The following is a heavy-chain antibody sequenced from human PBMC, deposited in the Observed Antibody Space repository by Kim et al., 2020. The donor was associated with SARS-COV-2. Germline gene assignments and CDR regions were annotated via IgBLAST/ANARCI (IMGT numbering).Heavy chain of an antibody. V-gene: IGHV3-30*07. Sequence: KGRFTISRDNSKNTLYLQMNSLRAEDTAVYYCARDEEILWFGELLSQFDYWGQGTLVTVSS. J-gene: IGHJ4*02. D-gene: IGHD3-10*01. CDR3: ARDEEILWFGELLSQFDY.